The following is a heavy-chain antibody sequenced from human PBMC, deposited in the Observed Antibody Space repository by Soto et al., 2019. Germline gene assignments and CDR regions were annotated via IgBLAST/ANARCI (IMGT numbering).Heavy chain of an antibody. CDR2: IYYSGST. J-gene: IGHJ6*02. CDR1: GGSISSGGYY. V-gene: IGHV4-31*03. CDR3: PRDVGSSSWSHLYSYGMDV. D-gene: IGHD6-13*01. Sequence: QVQLQESGPGLVKPSQTLSLTCTVSGGSISSGGYYWSWIRQHPGKGLEWIGYIYYSGSTYYNPSLKSRVTISVDTSKNQFSLKLSSVTAADTAVSYCPRDVGSSSWSHLYSYGMDVWGQGTTVTVSS.